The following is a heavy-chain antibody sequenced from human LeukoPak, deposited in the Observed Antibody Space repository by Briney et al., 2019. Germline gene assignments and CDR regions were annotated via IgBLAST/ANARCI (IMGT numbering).Heavy chain of an antibody. CDR1: GFTFSSYA. CDR3: ARWLQIWHKDY. D-gene: IGHD5-18*01. CDR2: ISGSGGRT. V-gene: IGHV3-23*01. J-gene: IGHJ4*02. Sequence: GGSLRLSCAASGFTFSSYAMSWVRQAPGKGLEWVSAISGSGGRTFYADSVKGRFTISRDNSKDTLYLQMISLRAEDTAVYYCARWLQIWHKDYWGQGTLVTVSS.